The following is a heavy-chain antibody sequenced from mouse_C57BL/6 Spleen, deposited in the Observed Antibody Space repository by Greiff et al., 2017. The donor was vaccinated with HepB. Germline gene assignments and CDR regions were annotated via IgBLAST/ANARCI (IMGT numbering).Heavy chain of an antibody. CDR1: GFTFSDYG. CDR3: ATIYYGNWYFDV. V-gene: IGHV5-17*01. D-gene: IGHD2-1*01. Sequence: EVQLVESGGGLVKPGGSLKLSCAASGFTFSDYGMHWVRQAPEKGLEWVAYISSGSSTIYYADTVKGRFTISRDNAKNTLFLQMTSLRSDDTAMYYCATIYYGNWYFDVWGTGTTVTVSS. J-gene: IGHJ1*03. CDR2: ISSGSSTI.